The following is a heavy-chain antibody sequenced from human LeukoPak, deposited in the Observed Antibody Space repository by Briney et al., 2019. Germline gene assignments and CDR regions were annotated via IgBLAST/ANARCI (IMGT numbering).Heavy chain of an antibody. CDR2: ISAYNGNT. Sequence: ASVKVSCKASGGTFSSYAISWVRQAPGQGLEWMGWISAYNGNTNYAQKLQGRVTMTTDTSTSTAYMELRSLRSDDTAVYYCARNRRRDPAAAEDYWGQGTLVTVSS. CDR3: ARNRRRDPAAAEDY. D-gene: IGHD6-13*01. V-gene: IGHV1-18*01. CDR1: GGTFSSYA. J-gene: IGHJ4*02.